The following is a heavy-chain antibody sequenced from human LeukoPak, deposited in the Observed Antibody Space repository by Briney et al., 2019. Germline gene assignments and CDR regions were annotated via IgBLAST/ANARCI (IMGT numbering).Heavy chain of an antibody. J-gene: IGHJ6*03. V-gene: IGHV1-69*05. D-gene: IGHD3-10*01. Sequence: SVKVSCKASGGTFSSYAISWVRQAPGQGLEWMGGIIPIFGTANYAQKFQGRVTITTDESTSTAYMELSSLRSEDTAVYYCARGDIGTMYGSGSCYYMDVWGKGTTVTVSS. CDR1: GGTFSSYA. CDR2: IIPIFGTA. CDR3: ARGDIGTMYGSGSCYYMDV.